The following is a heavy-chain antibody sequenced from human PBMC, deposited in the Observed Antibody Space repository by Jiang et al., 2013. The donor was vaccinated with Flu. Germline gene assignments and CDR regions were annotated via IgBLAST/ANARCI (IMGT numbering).Heavy chain of an antibody. V-gene: IGHV4-39*07. D-gene: IGHD4/OR15-4a*01. J-gene: IGHJ6*02. CDR3: ARDMELAPLSYYGMDV. CDR1: GGSISSSSYY. CDR2: IYYSGST. Sequence: PGLVKPSETLSLTCTVSGGSISSSSYYWGWIRQPPGKGLEWIGSIYYSGSTYYNPSLKSRVTISVDTSKNQFSLKLSSVTAADTAVYYCARDMELAPLSYYGMDVWGQGTTVTVSS.